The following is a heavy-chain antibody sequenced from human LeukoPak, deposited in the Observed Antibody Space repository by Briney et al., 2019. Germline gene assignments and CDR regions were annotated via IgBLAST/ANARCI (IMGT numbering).Heavy chain of an antibody. CDR2: IKQDGSDR. V-gene: IGHV3-7*01. Sequence: PGGSLRLSCAASGFTFSRYWMTWVRQAPGKGLEWVANIKQDGSDRYYVDSVKGRFTISRDNAKNSLYLQMNSLRVEDTAVYYCARAGYSYADSWGQGTLVTVSS. J-gene: IGHJ4*02. CDR3: ARAGYSYADS. D-gene: IGHD5-18*01. CDR1: GFTFSRYW.